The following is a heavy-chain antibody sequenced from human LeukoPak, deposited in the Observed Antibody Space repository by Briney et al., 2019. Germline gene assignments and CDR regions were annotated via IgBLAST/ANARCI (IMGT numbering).Heavy chain of an antibody. J-gene: IGHJ5*02. D-gene: IGHD6-25*01. CDR2: INHSGST. CDR1: GYSISSGYY. CDR3: ARLKAVWFDP. Sequence: SETLSLTCTVSGYSISSGYYWGWIRPPPGKGVEWIGEINHSGSTNYNPSLKRRVNISVETSKNKFSLKLSSVTAADTAVYYCARLKAVWFDPWGQGTLVTVSS. V-gene: IGHV4-38-2*02.